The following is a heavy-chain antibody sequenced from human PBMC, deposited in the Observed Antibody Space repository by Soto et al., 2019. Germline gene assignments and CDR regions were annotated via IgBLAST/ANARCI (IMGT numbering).Heavy chain of an antibody. CDR2: ISWNSGRI. V-gene: IGHV3-9*01. D-gene: IGHD3-10*01. CDR3: GRGRGFGDAFDI. CDR1: GFTFDDYA. Sequence: LRLSCVASGFTFDDYAMHWVRQVPGKGLEWVSGISWNSGRIAYADSVKGRITISRDNAKTSVYLQMNSLRTEDTALYYCGRGRGFGDAFDIWGQGTMVTVSS. J-gene: IGHJ3*02.